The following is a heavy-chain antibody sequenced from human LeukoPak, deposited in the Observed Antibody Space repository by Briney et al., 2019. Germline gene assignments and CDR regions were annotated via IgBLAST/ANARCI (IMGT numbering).Heavy chain of an antibody. CDR3: ARGLRARYCSGGSCLGRWFDP. J-gene: IGHJ5*02. CDR2: MNPNSGNT. Sequence: ASVKVSCKAFGYTFTSYGINWVRQATGQGLEWMGWMNPNSGNTGYAQKFQGRVTMTRNTSISTAYMELSSLRSEDTAVYYCARGLRARYCSGGSCLGRWFDPWGQGTLVTVSS. V-gene: IGHV1-8*02. D-gene: IGHD2-15*01. CDR1: GYTFTSYG.